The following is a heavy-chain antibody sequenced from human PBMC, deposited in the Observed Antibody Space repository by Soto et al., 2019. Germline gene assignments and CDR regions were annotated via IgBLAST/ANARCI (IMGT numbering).Heavy chain of an antibody. CDR1: GYTFTSYA. D-gene: IGHD3-9*01. J-gene: IGHJ4*02. V-gene: IGHV1-3*01. Sequence: ASVKVSCKASGYTFTSYAMHWVRQAPGQRLEWMGWINAGNGNTKYSQKFQGRVTITRDTSASTAYMELSSLKASDTAMYYCARLGNYDILTGYSFSIDYWGQGTLVTVSS. CDR2: INAGNGNT. CDR3: ARLGNYDILTGYSFSIDY.